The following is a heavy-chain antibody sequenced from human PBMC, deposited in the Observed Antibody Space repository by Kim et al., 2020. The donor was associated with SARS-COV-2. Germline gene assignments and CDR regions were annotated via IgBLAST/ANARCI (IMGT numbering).Heavy chain of an antibody. V-gene: IGHV3-11*03. J-gene: IGHJ3*02. D-gene: IGHD3-9*01. CDR3: ARRHYDILTGYYLGAFDI. Sequence: KGRFTISRDNAKNSLYLQMNSLRAEDTAVYYCARRHYDILTGYYLGAFDIWGQGTMVTVSS.